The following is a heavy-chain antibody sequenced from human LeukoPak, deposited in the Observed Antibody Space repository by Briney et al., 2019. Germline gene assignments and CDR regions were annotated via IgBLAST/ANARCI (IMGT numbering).Heavy chain of an antibody. D-gene: IGHD3-22*01. CDR3: ARDGNDSSGPWDY. CDR2: ISSSGSTI. CDR1: GFNFNTYT. Sequence: GGSLRLSCAASGFNFNTYTMNWVRQAPGKGLEWVSYISSSGSTIYYADSVKGRFTISRDNAKNSLYLQMNSLRAEDTAVYYCARDGNDSSGPWDYWGQGTLVTVSS. V-gene: IGHV3-48*04. J-gene: IGHJ4*02.